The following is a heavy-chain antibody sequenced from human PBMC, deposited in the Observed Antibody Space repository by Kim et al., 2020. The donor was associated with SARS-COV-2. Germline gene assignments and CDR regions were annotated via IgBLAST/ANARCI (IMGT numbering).Heavy chain of an antibody. Sequence: SETLSLTCTVSGGSISSYYWSWIRQPPGKGLEWIGYIYYSGSTNYNPSLKSRVTISVDTSKNQFSLKLSSVTAADTAVYYCARLLWGSSWYKNWFDPWGQGTRVPVSS. D-gene: IGHD6-13*01. CDR2: IYYSGST. J-gene: IGHJ5*02. V-gene: IGHV4-59*08. CDR1: GGSISSYY. CDR3: ARLLWGSSWYKNWFDP.